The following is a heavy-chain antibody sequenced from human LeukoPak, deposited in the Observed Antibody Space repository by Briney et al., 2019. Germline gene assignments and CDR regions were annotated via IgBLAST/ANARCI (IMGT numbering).Heavy chain of an antibody. Sequence: SETLSLTCTVSGGSISSYYWSWIRQPPGKGLEWIGYIYHSGKTYYNPSLKSRITISVDTSKNQFSLKVTSVTAADTAVYYCARDWGVTGRPGYMDVWGKGTTVTVSS. CDR1: GGSISSYY. CDR3: ARDWGVTGRPGYMDV. V-gene: IGHV4-59*01. CDR2: IYHSGKT. D-gene: IGHD6-6*01. J-gene: IGHJ6*03.